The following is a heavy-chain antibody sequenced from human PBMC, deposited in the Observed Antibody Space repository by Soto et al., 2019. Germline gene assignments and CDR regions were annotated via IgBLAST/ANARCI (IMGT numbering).Heavy chain of an antibody. Sequence: GASVKVSCKVSGYTFTSYDINWVRQATGQGLEWMGWMNPNSGNTGYAQKFQGRVTMTRNTSISTAYMELSSLRSEDTAVYYCARGLRYSSSWSTGNWFDPWGQGTLVTVSS. CDR2: MNPNSGNT. CDR3: ARGLRYSSSWSTGNWFDP. J-gene: IGHJ5*02. CDR1: GYTFTSYD. V-gene: IGHV1-8*01. D-gene: IGHD6-13*01.